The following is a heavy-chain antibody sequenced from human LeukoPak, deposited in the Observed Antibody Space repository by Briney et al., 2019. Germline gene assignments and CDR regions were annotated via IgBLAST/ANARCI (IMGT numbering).Heavy chain of an antibody. V-gene: IGHV4-59*08. Sequence: SETLSLTCTVSGGSISSYYWSWIRQPPGKGLEWIGYIYYSGSTNYNPSLKTRITMSVDTSKNQFSLKLNSVTAADTGIYYCARHSRSAYTGYENAFDIWGQGTMVTVSS. D-gene: IGHD5-12*01. CDR3: ARHSRSAYTGYENAFDI. J-gene: IGHJ3*02. CDR2: IYYSGST. CDR1: GGSISSYY.